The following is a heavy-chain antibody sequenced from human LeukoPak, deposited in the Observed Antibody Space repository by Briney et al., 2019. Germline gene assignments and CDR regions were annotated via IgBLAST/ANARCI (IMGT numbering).Heavy chain of an antibody. V-gene: IGHV4-38-2*02. Sequence: SETLSLTCAVSGYSISSGYYWGWIRQPPGKGLEWIGSIYHSGSTYYNPSLKSRVTIPVDTSKNQFSLKLSSVTAADTAVYYCARDMFGYCSSTSCPWGQGTLVTVSS. D-gene: IGHD2-2*01. CDR3: ARDMFGYCSSTSCP. CDR1: GYSISSGYY. CDR2: IYHSGST. J-gene: IGHJ5*02.